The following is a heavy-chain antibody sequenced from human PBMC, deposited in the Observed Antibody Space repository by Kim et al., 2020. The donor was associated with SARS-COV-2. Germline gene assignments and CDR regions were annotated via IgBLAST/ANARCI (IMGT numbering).Heavy chain of an antibody. CDR3: VRGEDSSGSLY. CDR1: GFTFSTYW. Sequence: GGSLRLSCAASGFTFSTYWMNWVRQAPGKGLEWVANMNQDGSEKYYVDSVKGRFTISRDNAKKSVYLQMNSLRTEDTAVYYCVRGEDSSGSLYWGQGTLV. J-gene: IGHJ4*02. D-gene: IGHD3-22*01. CDR2: MNQDGSEK. V-gene: IGHV3-7*01.